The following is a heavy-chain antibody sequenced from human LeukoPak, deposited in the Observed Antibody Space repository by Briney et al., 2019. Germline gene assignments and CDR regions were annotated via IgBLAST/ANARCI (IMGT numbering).Heavy chain of an antibody. CDR1: GFTFSSYG. CDR3: ARGDYYYDSSGYPGH. D-gene: IGHD3-22*01. CDR2: IWYDGNTK. V-gene: IGHV3-33*08. Sequence: PGGSLRLSCAASGFTFSSYGMRWVRQAPGKGLEWVAVIWYDGNTKYYADSVKGRFTISRDNSKNTLYLQMNSLRAEDTAVYYCARGDYYYDSSGYPGHWGQGTLVTVSS. J-gene: IGHJ4*02.